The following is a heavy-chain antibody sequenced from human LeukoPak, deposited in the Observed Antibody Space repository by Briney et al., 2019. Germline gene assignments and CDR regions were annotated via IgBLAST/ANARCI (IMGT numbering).Heavy chain of an antibody. Sequence: SETLSLTCTVSGVSVSGGTYFLNWIRQPPGKGLEWIGYIDYNGRTNYNPSLKSRVTISVGTSKNQFPLKLSSVTAADTAVCYCARGSGWLTDHWGQGTLVTVSS. D-gene: IGHD6-19*01. CDR2: IDYNGRT. CDR3: ARGSGWLTDH. CDR1: GVSVSGGTYF. J-gene: IGHJ4*02. V-gene: IGHV4-61*01.